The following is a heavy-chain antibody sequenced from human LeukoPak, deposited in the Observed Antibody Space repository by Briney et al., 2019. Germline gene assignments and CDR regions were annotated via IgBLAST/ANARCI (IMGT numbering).Heavy chain of an antibody. CDR1: GFTFSNFW. J-gene: IGHJ4*02. CDR3: ARDPRGGYVKDY. V-gene: IGHV3-7*01. Sequence: PGGSLRLSCAASGFTFSNFWMSWVRQAPGKGLEWVANIKQDGNEKYYVDSVKGRFTISRDNAKNSLYLQMNGLTAEDTAVYYCARDPRGGYVKDYWGQGTLVTVSS. D-gene: IGHD5-12*01. CDR2: IKQDGNEK.